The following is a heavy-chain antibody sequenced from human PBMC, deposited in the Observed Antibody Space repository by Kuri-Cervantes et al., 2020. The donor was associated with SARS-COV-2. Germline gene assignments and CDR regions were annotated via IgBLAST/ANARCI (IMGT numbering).Heavy chain of an antibody. CDR1: GFTFSSYS. V-gene: IGHV3-74*01. Sequence: GESLKISCAASGFTFSSYSMHWVRQAPGKGLVWVSRTNSDGSTTNYADSVKGRFTISRDNAKNMLYLQMNGLRAEDTAVYYCARHTQGDNWGQGTLVTVSS. J-gene: IGHJ4*02. CDR2: TNSDGSTT. CDR3: ARHTQGDN.